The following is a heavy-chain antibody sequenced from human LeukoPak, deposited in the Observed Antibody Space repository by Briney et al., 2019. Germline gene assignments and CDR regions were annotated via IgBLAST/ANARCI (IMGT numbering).Heavy chain of an antibody. CDR2: ISSSSSTI. V-gene: IGHV3-48*02. CDR3: ARIRSGYYSDY. Sequence: HSGGSLRLSFAGSGFTFSNSGMNWVRQAPGKGLEWVSYISSSSSTIYYADSVKGRFTISRDNAENSLFVQMSSLRDEDTAVYYCARIRSGYYSDYWGQGTLVTVSS. D-gene: IGHD3-22*01. J-gene: IGHJ4*02. CDR1: GFTFSNSG.